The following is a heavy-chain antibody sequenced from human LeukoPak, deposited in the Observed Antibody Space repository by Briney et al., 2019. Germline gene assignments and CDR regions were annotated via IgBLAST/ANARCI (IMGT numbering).Heavy chain of an antibody. Sequence: GGSLRLSCAASGFTFSSYAMHWVRQAPGKGLEWVAVISYDGSNKYYADSVKGRFTISRDNSKNTLYLQMNSLRAEDTAVYYCARRGYSYGPWVGVFDYWGQGTLVTVSS. CDR3: ARRGYSYGPWVGVFDY. V-gene: IGHV3-30*04. D-gene: IGHD5-18*01. CDR1: GFTFSSYA. CDR2: ISYDGSNK. J-gene: IGHJ4*02.